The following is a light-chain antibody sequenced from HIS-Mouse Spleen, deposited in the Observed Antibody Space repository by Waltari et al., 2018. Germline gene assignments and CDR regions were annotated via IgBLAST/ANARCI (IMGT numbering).Light chain of an antibody. V-gene: IGLV1-47*01. CDR3: AAWDDSLSGYV. Sequence: QSVLTQPPSASGTPGQRVTISCSGRSSNIGSNYVYWYQQLPGPAPNLLIYRNNQRPSGVPDRFSGSKSGTSASLAISGLRSEDEADYYCAAWDDSLSGYVFGTGTKVTVL. CDR1: SSNIGSNY. J-gene: IGLJ1*01. CDR2: RNN.